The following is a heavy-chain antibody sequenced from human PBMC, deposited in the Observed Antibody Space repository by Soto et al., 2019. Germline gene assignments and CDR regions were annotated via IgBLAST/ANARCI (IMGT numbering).Heavy chain of an antibody. CDR2: IYYSGST. J-gene: IGHJ4*02. D-gene: IGHD6-19*01. V-gene: IGHV4-59*08. CDR1: GGTISSYY. Sequence: PSCSLSLTCTLSGGTISSYYWSWIRQPPGKGLEWIGYIYYSGSTNYNPSLKSRVTISVDTSKNQFSLKLSSVTAADTAVYYCARPRPGGSGWSDHIDYWGQGTLVTVSS. CDR3: ARPRPGGSGWSDHIDY.